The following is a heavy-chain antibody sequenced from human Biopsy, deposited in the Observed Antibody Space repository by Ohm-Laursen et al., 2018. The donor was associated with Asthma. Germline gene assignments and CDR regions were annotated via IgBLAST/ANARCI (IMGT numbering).Heavy chain of an antibody. V-gene: IGHV3-30*18. CDR1: GFTFSNYG. CDR2: ISFDGSNK. J-gene: IGHJ5*02. D-gene: IGHD3-22*01. CDR3: AKITTDRQKANNWFDP. Sequence: SLRLSCAASGFTFSNYGMHWVRQAPGKGLDWVAVISFDGSNKNYTDSVKGRFTISRDNSRNTLYLQLSTLRVEDTAVYFCAKITTDRQKANNWFDPWAREPWSPSP.